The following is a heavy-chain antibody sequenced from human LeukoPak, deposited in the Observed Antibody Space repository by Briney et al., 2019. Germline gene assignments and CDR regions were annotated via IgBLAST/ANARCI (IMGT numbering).Heavy chain of an antibody. CDR1: GGSISSSSYY. CDR3: ARQKKFRLSWPDAFDI. V-gene: IGHV4-39*01. D-gene: IGHD6-13*01. CDR2: INHSGST. J-gene: IGHJ3*02. Sequence: SETLSLTCTVSGGSISSSSYYWGWIRQPPGKGLEWIGEINHSGSTNYNPSLKSRVTISVDTSKNQFSLKLSSVTAADTAVYYCARQKKFRLSWPDAFDIWGQGTMVTVSS.